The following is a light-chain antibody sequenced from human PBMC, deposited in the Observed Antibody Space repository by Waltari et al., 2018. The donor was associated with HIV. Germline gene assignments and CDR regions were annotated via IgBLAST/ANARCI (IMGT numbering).Light chain of an antibody. CDR3: QSTDNSGTYHVV. J-gene: IGLJ2*01. CDR1: ALPKQY. V-gene: IGLV3-25*03. CDR2: KDS. Sequence: SYELTQPPSVSVSPGQTARITCSGDALPKQYAYWYQQKPGQAPVLVVYKDSERPSGITERFSGSSSGTTVTLTISGVQAEDEADYYCQSTDNSGTYHVVFGGGTKLTVL.